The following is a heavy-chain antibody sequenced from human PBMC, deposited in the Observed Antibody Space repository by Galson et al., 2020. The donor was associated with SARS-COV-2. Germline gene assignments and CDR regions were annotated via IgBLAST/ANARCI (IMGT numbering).Heavy chain of an antibody. Sequence: GGSLRLSCAASGFTFSSYGMHWVRQAPGKGLEWVAVISYDGSNKYYADSVKGRFTISRDNSKNTLYLQMNSLRAEDTAVYYCATPGGYSYGTYFDYWGQGTLVTVSS. CDR3: ATPGGYSYGTYFDY. CDR1: GFTFSSYG. V-gene: IGHV3-30*03. J-gene: IGHJ4*02. D-gene: IGHD5-18*01. CDR2: ISYDGSNK.